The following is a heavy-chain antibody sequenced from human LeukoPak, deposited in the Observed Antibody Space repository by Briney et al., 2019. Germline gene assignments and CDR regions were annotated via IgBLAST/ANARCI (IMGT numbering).Heavy chain of an antibody. V-gene: IGHV3-7*04. CDR2: IKQDGSEK. Sequence: LAGGSLRLSCSASGFIFSNYWMTWVRQDPGKGLEWEANIKQDGSEKYYVDSVKGGFTISRDNAKKSLYLQMNSLRAEDTAVYFCARDMIILQSWGQGTLVTVSS. CDR3: ARDMIILQS. D-gene: IGHD3-16*01. J-gene: IGHJ5*02. CDR1: GFIFSNYW.